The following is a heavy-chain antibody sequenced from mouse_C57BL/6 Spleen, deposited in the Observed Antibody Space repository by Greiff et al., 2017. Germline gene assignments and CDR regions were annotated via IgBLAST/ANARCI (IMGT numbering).Heavy chain of an antibody. V-gene: IGHV1-82*01. CDR2: IYPGDGDP. CDR3: ASVGGTVVAPYYFDY. J-gene: IGHJ2*01. D-gene: IGHD1-1*01. CDR1: GYAFSISW. Sequence: QVQLQQSGPELVKPGASVKISCKASGYAFSISWMNWVKQRPGKGLEWIGRIYPGDGDPNYNGKFKGKATLTADKSSSTAYMQLSSLTSEDSAVYFCASVGGTVVAPYYFDYWGQGTTLTVSS.